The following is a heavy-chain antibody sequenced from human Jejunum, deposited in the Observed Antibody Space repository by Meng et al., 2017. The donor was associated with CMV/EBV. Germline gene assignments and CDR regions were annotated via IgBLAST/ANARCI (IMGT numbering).Heavy chain of an antibody. CDR2: ISYDGGST. V-gene: IGHV3-30-3*01. CDR3: ARDRTSVVSPAALLF. CDR1: GFIFSLYP. J-gene: IGHJ4*02. D-gene: IGHD2-2*01. Sequence: GFIFSLYPMHWVRQAPGKGLEWVAVISYDGGSTYYADSVKDRFTISRDNSNNTLFLQMNNLRPEDTAVYYCARDRTSVVSPAALLFWGQGTLVTVSS.